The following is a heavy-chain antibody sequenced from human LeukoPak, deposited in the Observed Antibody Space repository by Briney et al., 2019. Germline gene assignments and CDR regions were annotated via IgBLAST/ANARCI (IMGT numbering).Heavy chain of an antibody. CDR2: MNPNSGNT. V-gene: IGHV1-8*01. D-gene: IGHD6-19*01. J-gene: IGHJ4*02. Sequence: GASVKVSCKASGYTFTSYDINWVRQATGQGLEWMGRMNPNSGNTDYAQKFQGRVTMTRNTSISTAYMELSSLRSEDTAVYYCARAREGNRQWLVTRLTYRRSYYFDYWGQGTLVTVSS. CDR3: ARAREGNRQWLVTRLTYRRSYYFDY. CDR1: GYTFTSYD.